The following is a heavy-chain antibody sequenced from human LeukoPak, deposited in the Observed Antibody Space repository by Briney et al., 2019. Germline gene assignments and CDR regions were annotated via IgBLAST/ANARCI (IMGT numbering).Heavy chain of an antibody. CDR1: AFTFSSYW. Sequence: PGGSLRLSCAASAFTFSSYWMHWVRQAPGKGLEWVAVIWYDGSNKYYADSVKGRFTISRDNSKNTLYLQMNSLRAEDTAVYYCARDQMATKFGFDYWGQGTLVTVSS. CDR2: IWYDGSNK. V-gene: IGHV3-33*08. D-gene: IGHD5-24*01. CDR3: ARDQMATKFGFDY. J-gene: IGHJ4*02.